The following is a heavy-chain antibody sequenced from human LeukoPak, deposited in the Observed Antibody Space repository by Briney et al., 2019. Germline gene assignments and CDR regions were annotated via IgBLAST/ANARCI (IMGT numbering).Heavy chain of an antibody. CDR1: GGSISSYY. CDR2: IYTSGST. V-gene: IGHV4-4*07. CDR3: ARGGDSSSRYYYYMDV. Sequence: SETLSLTCTVSGGSISSYYWTWIRQPPGKGLEWIGRIYTSGSTNYNPSLKSRVTMSVDTSKNQFSLKLSSVTAADTAVYYCARGGDSSSRYYYYMDVWGKGTTVTVSS. D-gene: IGHD6-13*01. J-gene: IGHJ6*03.